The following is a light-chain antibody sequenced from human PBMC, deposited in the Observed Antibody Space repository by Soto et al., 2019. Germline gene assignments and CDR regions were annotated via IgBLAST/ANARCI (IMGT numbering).Light chain of an antibody. CDR3: MQALQTPIT. Sequence: IVITQSPLALPCTPGEPASISCRSSQSLLHSNGYNYLDWYLQKPGQSPQLLIYLGSNRASGVPDRFSGSGSGTDFTLKISRVEAEDVGVYYCMQALQTPITFGQGTRLEIK. CDR2: LGS. J-gene: IGKJ5*01. CDR1: QSLLHSNGYNY. V-gene: IGKV2-28*01.